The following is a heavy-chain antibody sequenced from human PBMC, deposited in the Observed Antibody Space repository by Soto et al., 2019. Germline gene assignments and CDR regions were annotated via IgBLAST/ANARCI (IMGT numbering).Heavy chain of an antibody. Sequence: SETLSLTCTFSGGSISSSSYYWGWIRQPPGKGLEWIGSIYYSGSTYYNPSLKSRVTISVDTSKNQFSLKLSSVTAADTAVYYCARNSGYDYSLYYFDYWGQGTLVTVSS. V-gene: IGHV4-39*01. CDR2: IYYSGST. D-gene: IGHD5-12*01. CDR1: GGSISSSSYY. J-gene: IGHJ4*02. CDR3: ARNSGYDYSLYYFDY.